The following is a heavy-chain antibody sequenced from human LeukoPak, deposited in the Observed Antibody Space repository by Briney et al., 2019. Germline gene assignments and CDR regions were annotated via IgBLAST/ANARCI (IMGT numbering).Heavy chain of an antibody. CDR3: ARGRQYYDSSGYLSWFDP. Sequence: PSGTLSLTCAVYGGSFSGYYWSWIRQPPGKGLEWIGGIKYSGSTNYNPSLKSRVTISVDTSKNQFSLKLSSVTAADTAVYYCARGRQYYDSSGYLSWFDPWGQGTLVTVSS. V-gene: IGHV4-34*01. CDR1: GGSFSGYY. CDR2: IKYSGST. D-gene: IGHD3-22*01. J-gene: IGHJ5*02.